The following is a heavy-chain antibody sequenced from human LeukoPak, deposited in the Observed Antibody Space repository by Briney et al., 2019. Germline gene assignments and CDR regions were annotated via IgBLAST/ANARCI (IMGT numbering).Heavy chain of an antibody. V-gene: IGHV3-23*01. D-gene: IGHD2-21*02. Sequence: GGSLRLSCVASGFSFDTYAMSWVRQPPGKGLEWVSGISDTGRKRHYTDSVKGRFTISRDNSKNTLHSQMNSLRAEDTALYFCAKDHDNGDYYYYFDYWAQGTLVTVSS. CDR3: AKDHDNGDYYYYFDY. CDR2: ISDTGRKR. J-gene: IGHJ4*02. CDR1: GFSFDTYA.